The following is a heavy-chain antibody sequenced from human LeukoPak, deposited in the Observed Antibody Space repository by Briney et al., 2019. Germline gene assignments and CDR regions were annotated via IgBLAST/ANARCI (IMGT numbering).Heavy chain of an antibody. CDR2: ISAYNSNT. J-gene: IGHJ4*02. V-gene: IGHV1-18*03. Sequence: ASVKVSCKASGYTFTSYDINWVRQAPGQGLEWMGWISAYNSNTHYAQKLQGRVTMTTDTSTSTAYMEVRRLRSDDMAVYYCAREVGRGFDYWGQGTLVTVSS. CDR1: GYTFTSYD. D-gene: IGHD1-26*01. CDR3: AREVGRGFDY.